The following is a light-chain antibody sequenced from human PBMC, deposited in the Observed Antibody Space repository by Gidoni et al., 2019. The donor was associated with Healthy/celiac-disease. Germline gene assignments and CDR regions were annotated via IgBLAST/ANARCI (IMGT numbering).Light chain of an antibody. CDR2: AAS. CDR3: QQSYSTPPFT. Sequence: DIQMTQSPSSLSASVGDRITITCRASQSISSYLNCDRQKPGKTPKLLIYAASSLQMGVPSRFSGSGSGTDFTLTISSLQPEDFATYYCQQSYSTPPFTFGPGTKVDIK. V-gene: IGKV1-39*01. CDR1: QSISSY. J-gene: IGKJ3*01.